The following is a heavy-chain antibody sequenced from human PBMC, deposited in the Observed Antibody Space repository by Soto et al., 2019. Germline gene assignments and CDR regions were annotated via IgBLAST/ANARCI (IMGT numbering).Heavy chain of an antibody. D-gene: IGHD2-2*01. CDR3: ARSQGSSTSLEIYYYYYYGMDV. CDR2: IIPISGTA. Sequence: QVQLVQSGAEVKKPGSSVKVSCKASGGTFSSYAISWVRQAPGQGLEWMGRIIPISGTANYAQKFQGRVTITADESTSTADKELSSLRSEDTAVYYCARSQGSSTSLEIYYYYYYGMDVWGQGTTVTVSS. CDR1: GGTFSSYA. J-gene: IGHJ6*02. V-gene: IGHV1-69*01.